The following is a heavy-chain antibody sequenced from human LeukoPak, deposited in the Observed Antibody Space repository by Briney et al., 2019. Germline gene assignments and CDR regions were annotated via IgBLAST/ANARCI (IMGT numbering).Heavy chain of an antibody. D-gene: IGHD3-22*01. Sequence: GGSLRLSCAASGFTVSSNYKSWVRQAPGKGLEWVSVIYSGGSTYYADSVKGRLTISRDNSKNTLYLQMNSLRAEDTAVYYCVRAVLRITMIVVAPGGFDIWGQGTMVTVSS. J-gene: IGHJ3*02. V-gene: IGHV3-66*01. CDR1: GFTVSSNY. CDR2: IYSGGST. CDR3: VRAVLRITMIVVAPGGFDI.